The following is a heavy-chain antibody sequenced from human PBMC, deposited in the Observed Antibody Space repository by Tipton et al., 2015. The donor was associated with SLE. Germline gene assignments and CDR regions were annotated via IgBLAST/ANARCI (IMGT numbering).Heavy chain of an antibody. CDR2: MNPNSGNT. Sequence: QSGAEVKKPGASVKVSCEASGYTFTSYDINWVRQATGQGLEWMGWMNPNSGNTGYAQKFQGRVTMTRNTSISTAYMELSSLRSEDTAVYYCARDGAHYYDSSGYYYGMDVWGQGTTVTVSS. J-gene: IGHJ6*02. V-gene: IGHV1-8*01. D-gene: IGHD3-22*01. CDR1: GYTFTSYD. CDR3: ARDGAHYYDSSGYYYGMDV.